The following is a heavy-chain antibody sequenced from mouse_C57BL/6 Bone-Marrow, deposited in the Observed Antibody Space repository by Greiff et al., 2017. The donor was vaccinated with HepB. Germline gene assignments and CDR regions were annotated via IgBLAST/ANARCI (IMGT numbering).Heavy chain of an antibody. CDR1: GYTFTSYG. Sequence: QVQLKESGAELARPGASVKLSCKASGYTFTSYGISWVKQRPGQGLEWIGEIYPRSGNTYYNEKFKGKATLTADKSSSTAYMELRSLTSEDSAVYFCARRRGWSYYFDYWGQGTTLTVSS. CDR3: ARRRGWSYYFDY. CDR2: IYPRSGNT. J-gene: IGHJ2*01. V-gene: IGHV1-81*01. D-gene: IGHD2-3*01.